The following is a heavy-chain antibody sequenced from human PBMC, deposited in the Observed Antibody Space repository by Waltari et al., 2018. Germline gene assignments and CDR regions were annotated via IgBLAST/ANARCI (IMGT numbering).Heavy chain of an antibody. CDR1: GGPMLTHY. CDR3: ASSSGWYYWYDY. V-gene: IGHV4-59*11. J-gene: IGHJ4*02. Sequence: QVQLQESGPGLVKPSEPLSLTRTVSGGPMLTHYWSWIRQPPGKGLEWIGFAFHSGSADYNPSLKSRVTISVDTSNRQFSLKLSSMTSADTAIYYCASSSGWYYWYDYWGQGTLVTVSA. CDR2: AFHSGSA. D-gene: IGHD6-19*01.